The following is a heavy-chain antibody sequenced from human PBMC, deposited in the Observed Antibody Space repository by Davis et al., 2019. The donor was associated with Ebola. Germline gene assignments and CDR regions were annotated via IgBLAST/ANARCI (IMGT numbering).Heavy chain of an antibody. Sequence: GGSLRLSCAASGFPFSSGSMNWVRRAPGKGLEWASVIYSGGSTYYADSVKGRFTISRDNSKNTLYLQMNSLRAEDTAVYYCAKGGGYCTGGVCYTLDYWGQGTLVTVSS. V-gene: IGHV3-53*01. CDR3: AKGGGYCTGGVCYTLDY. CDR2: IYSGGST. D-gene: IGHD2-8*02. CDR1: GFPFSSGS. J-gene: IGHJ4*02.